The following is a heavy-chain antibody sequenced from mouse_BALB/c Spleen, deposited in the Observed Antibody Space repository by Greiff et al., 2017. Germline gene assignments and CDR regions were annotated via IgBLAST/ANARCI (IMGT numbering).Heavy chain of an antibody. J-gene: IGHJ3*01. D-gene: IGHD1-1*01. CDR1: GFTFTDYY. CDR2: IRNKANGYTT. CDR3: ARDHEGSSYVVYAWFAY. V-gene: IGHV7-3*02. Sequence: EVKLVESGGGLVQPGGSLRLSCATSGFTFTDYYMSWVRQPPGKALEWLGFIRNKANGYTTEYSASVKGRFTISRDNSQSILYLQMNTLRAEDSATYYCARDHEGSSYVVYAWFAYWGQGTLVTVSA.